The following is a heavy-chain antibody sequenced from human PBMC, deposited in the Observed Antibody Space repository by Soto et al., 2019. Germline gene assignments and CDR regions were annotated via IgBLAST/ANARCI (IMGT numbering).Heavy chain of an antibody. V-gene: IGHV4-59*04. CDR3: EKSMSNWNGVFWAY. D-gene: IGHD1-1*01. Sequence: SETLSLTCSVSGGTLSSYYCSWIRKPPGKGLEWTGYIYHSGSTYYNRSPKSPVTTSVDTSKNPYSLKMSTVTAADTALYHCEKSMSNWNGVFWAYWGQGTLVTVS. J-gene: IGHJ4*02. CDR2: IYHSGST. CDR1: GGTLSSYY.